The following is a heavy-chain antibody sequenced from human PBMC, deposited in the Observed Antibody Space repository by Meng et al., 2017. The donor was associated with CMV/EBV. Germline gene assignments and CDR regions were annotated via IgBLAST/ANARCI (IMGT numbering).Heavy chain of an antibody. Sequence: SVKVSCKASGGTFSSYAISWVRQATGQGLEWMGGIIPIFGTANYAQKFQGRVTITTDESTSTAYMELSSLRSEDTAVYYCARAQVVVVPAAIHYYYYGMDVWGQGTTVTVSS. J-gene: IGHJ6*02. CDR3: ARAQVVVVPAAIHYYYYGMDV. V-gene: IGHV1-69*05. D-gene: IGHD2-2*01. CDR1: GGTFSSYA. CDR2: IIPIFGTA.